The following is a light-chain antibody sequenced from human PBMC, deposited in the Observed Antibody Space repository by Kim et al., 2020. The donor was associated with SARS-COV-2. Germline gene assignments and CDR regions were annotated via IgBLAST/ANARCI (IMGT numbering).Light chain of an antibody. J-gene: IGLJ3*02. CDR2: GKN. CDR1: SLRSYY. Sequence: SSELTQDPAVSVALGQTVRITCQGDSLRSYYASWDQQKPGQAPVPVIYGKNNRPSGIPDRFSGSSSGNTASLTITGAQAEDEADYYCNSRDSSGNHPFGGGTQLTVL. V-gene: IGLV3-19*01. CDR3: NSRDSSGNHP.